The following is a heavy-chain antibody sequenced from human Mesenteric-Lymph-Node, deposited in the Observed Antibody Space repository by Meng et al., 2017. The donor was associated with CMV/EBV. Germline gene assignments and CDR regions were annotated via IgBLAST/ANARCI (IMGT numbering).Heavy chain of an antibody. CDR3: ARNLAAAGYYYYYGMDV. CDR2: ISHDGSNK. CDR1: GFTFRGYG. Sequence: GGSLRLSCAASGFTFRGYGMHWVRQAPGKGLEWMAVISHDGSNKYYADSVKGRFTISRDNSKNTLYLQMNSLRAEDTAVYYCARNLAAAGYYYYYGMDVWGQGTTVTVSS. J-gene: IGHJ6*02. V-gene: IGHV3-30-3*01. D-gene: IGHD6-13*01.